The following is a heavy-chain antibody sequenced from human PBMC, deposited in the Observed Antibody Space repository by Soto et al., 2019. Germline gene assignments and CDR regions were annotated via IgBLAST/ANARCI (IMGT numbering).Heavy chain of an antibody. CDR3: ASALQRALLDY. J-gene: IGHJ4*02. CDR2: IYPGGST. Sequence: EVQLVESGGGLIQPGGSLRLSCAGSGFIVSNNYMNWVRQAPGKGLEWVSVIYPGGSTYYADSVKGRFTISRDNSMNTVYLQMTSLRAEDTAMYYCASALQRALLDYWGQGTLVTVSS. V-gene: IGHV3-53*01. CDR1: GFIVSNNY.